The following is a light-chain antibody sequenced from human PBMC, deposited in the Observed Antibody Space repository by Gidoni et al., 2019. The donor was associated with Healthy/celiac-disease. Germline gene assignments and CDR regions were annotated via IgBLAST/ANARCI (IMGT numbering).Light chain of an antibody. V-gene: IGKV3-20*01. J-gene: IGKJ1*01. Sequence: EIVLTQSPGTLSSSPGERATLSGRASQSVSSSYLAWYQQKPGQAPMLLIYGASSRATGIPDRFSGSGSGTDFTLTISRLEPEYFAVYYCQQYGSSLWTFGQGTKVEIK. CDR3: QQYGSSLWT. CDR1: QSVSSSY. CDR2: GAS.